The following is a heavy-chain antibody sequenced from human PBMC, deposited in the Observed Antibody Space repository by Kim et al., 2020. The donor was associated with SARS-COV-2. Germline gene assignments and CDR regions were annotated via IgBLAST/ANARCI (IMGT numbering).Heavy chain of an antibody. CDR2: INPNSGGT. CDR1: GYTFTGYY. V-gene: IGHV1-2*05. Sequence: ASVKVSCKASGYTFTGYYMHWVRQAPGQGLEWMGRINPNSGGTNYAQKFQGRVTMTRDTSISTAYMELSRLRSDDTVVYYCARGDSSGHGMDVWGQGTTVTVSS. D-gene: IGHD3-22*01. J-gene: IGHJ6*02. CDR3: ARGDSSGHGMDV.